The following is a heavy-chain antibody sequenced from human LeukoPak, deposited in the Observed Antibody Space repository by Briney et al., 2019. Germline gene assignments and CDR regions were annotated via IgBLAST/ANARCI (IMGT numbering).Heavy chain of an antibody. Sequence: ASVKVSCKASGYTFTGYYMHWVRQAPGHGLEWMGWINPNSGGTNYAQKFQGRVTMTRDTSISTAYMELSRLRSDDTAVYYCARADGRYCSSTSCQGGWFDPWGQGTLVTVSS. D-gene: IGHD2-2*01. V-gene: IGHV1-2*02. CDR1: GYTFTGYY. CDR3: ARADGRYCSSTSCQGGWFDP. CDR2: INPNSGGT. J-gene: IGHJ5*02.